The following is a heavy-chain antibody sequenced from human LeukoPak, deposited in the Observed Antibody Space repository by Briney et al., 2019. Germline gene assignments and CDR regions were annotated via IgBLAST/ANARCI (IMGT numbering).Heavy chain of an antibody. Sequence: SETLSLTCTVSGGSISSSSYFWGWIRQPPGKGLEWIGSISYSGSTYYNPSLKSRVTISVDTSKNQFSLKLRSVTAADTAVYYCARQALGLSARVDYWGQGTLVTVSS. CDR3: ARQALGLSARVDY. J-gene: IGHJ4*02. CDR2: ISYSGST. V-gene: IGHV4-39*01. D-gene: IGHD1-7*01. CDR1: GGSISSSSYF.